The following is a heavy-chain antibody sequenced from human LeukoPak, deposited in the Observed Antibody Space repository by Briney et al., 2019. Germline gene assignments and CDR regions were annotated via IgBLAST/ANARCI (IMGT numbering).Heavy chain of an antibody. V-gene: IGHV5-51*01. D-gene: IGHD2-15*01. Sequence: GASLQISCKGSGYSFTSYWIGWVRQMPGKGLEWMGIIYPGDSDTRYSPSFQGQVTISADKSIRTAYLQWSSLKASDTAMYYCARSLPDCSGGSCYPHCFDYWGQGTLVTVSS. CDR1: GYSFTSYW. CDR2: IYPGDSDT. J-gene: IGHJ4*02. CDR3: ARSLPDCSGGSCYPHCFDY.